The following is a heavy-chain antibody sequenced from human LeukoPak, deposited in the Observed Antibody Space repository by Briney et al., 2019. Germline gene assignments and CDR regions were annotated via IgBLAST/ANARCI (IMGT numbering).Heavy chain of an antibody. V-gene: IGHV4-4*07. J-gene: IGHJ4*02. D-gene: IGHD6-6*01. CDR3: ASSRWSSSIDY. Sequence: SETLSLTCTVSGGSISSYYWSWIRQPAGKGLEWIGRIYTSGSTNYNPSLKSRVTMSVDTSKNQFSLKLRSVTAADTAVYYCASSRWSSSIDYWGQGTLVTVSS. CDR1: GGSISSYY. CDR2: IYTSGST.